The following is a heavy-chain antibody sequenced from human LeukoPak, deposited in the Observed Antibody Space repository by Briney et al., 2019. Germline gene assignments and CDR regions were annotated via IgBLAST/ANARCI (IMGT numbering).Heavy chain of an antibody. CDR3: ARDKEYCSSTSCYGWFDP. V-gene: IGHV3-30-3*01. CDR1: GFTFSSYA. J-gene: IGHJ5*02. Sequence: PEGSLRLSCAASGFTFSSYAMHWVRQAPGKGLEWVAVISYDGSNKYYADSVKGRFTISRDNSKNTPYLQMNSLRAEDTAVYYCARDKEYCSSTSCYGWFDPWGQGTLVTVSS. D-gene: IGHD2-2*01. CDR2: ISYDGSNK.